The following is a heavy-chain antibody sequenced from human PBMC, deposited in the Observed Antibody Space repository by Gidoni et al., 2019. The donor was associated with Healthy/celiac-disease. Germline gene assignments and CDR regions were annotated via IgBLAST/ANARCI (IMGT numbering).Heavy chain of an antibody. D-gene: IGHD3-3*01. CDR2: ISWNSGSI. V-gene: IGHV3-9*01. CDR3: AKDKRAYYDFWSGSPWFDP. J-gene: IGHJ5*02. Sequence: EVQLVESGGGLVQPGRSLRLSCAASGFTFDDYAMHWVRQAPGKGLEWVSGISWNSGSIGYADSVKGRFTISRDNAKNSLYLQMNSLRAEDTALYYCAKDKRAYYDFWSGSPWFDPWGQGTLVTVSS. CDR1: GFTFDDYA.